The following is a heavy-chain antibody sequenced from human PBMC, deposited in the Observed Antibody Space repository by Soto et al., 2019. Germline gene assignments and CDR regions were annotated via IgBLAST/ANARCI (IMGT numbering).Heavy chain of an antibody. CDR3: AKALEVLLWFGELSDYYYYGMEV. D-gene: IGHD3-10*01. Sequence: GGSLRLSCAASGFTFSSYGMHWVLQAPGKGLVWVAVISYDGSNKYYADSVKGRFTISRDNSKNTLYLQMNSLRAEDMAVYYCAKALEVLLWFGELSDYYYYGMEVWGQGTTVTVSS. CDR2: ISYDGSNK. V-gene: IGHV3-30*18. CDR1: GFTFSSYG. J-gene: IGHJ6*02.